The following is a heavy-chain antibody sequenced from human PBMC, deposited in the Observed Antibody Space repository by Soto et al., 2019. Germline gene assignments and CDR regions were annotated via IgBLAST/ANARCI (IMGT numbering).Heavy chain of an antibody. CDR2: ISSNGGST. CDR1: GFTFSSYA. D-gene: IGHD6-19*01. V-gene: IGHV3-64D*06. J-gene: IGHJ6*02. Sequence: GGSLRLSCSASGFTFSSYAMHWVRQAPGKGLEYVSAISSNGGSTYYADSVKGRFTISRDNSKNTLYLQMSSLRAEDTAVYYCVKGGGGSGWTQYYYYGMDAWGQGITVTVSS. CDR3: VKGGGGSGWTQYYYYGMDA.